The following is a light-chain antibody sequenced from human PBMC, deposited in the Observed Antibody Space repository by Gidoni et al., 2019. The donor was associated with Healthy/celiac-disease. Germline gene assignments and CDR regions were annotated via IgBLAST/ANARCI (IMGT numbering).Light chain of an antibody. CDR2: GAS. J-gene: IGKJ2*01. Sequence: IVITPSPATLSVSPGERATLSCRASQSVSSKLAWYQQKPGQAPRLLIYGASTRATGIPARFSGSGSGTEFTLTISSLQSEDFAVYYCQQYNNGPLYTFGQGTKLEIK. V-gene: IGKV3-15*01. CDR1: QSVSSK. CDR3: QQYNNGPLYT.